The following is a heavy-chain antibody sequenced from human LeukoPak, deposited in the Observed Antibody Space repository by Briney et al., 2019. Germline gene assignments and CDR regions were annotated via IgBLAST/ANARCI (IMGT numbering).Heavy chain of an antibody. D-gene: IGHD6-19*01. Sequence: GGSLRLSCVASGFTFTSDAMNWVRQAPGKGLEWVSSTVSRGTTQYADSVKGRFTISRDNSKNTLYLQMNSLRAEDTAVYYCAKDYTGYSSGWLPDYWGQGTLVTVSS. CDR2: TVSRGTT. CDR3: AKDYTGYSSGWLPDY. J-gene: IGHJ4*02. CDR1: GFTFTSDA. V-gene: IGHV3-23*01.